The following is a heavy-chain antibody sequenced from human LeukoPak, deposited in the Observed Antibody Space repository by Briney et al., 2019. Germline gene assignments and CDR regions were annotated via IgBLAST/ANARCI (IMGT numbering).Heavy chain of an antibody. Sequence: SETLSLTCTVSGGSISSFYWSWIRQSPRKGLGWIGYVYHNGGTNYNPSLKSRVTILVDTSRNQFSLNLSSVTAADTAVYYCARMVVGTKFDYWGQGALVTVSS. CDR2: VYHNGGT. CDR3: ARMVVGTKFDY. D-gene: IGHD1-26*01. J-gene: IGHJ4*02. V-gene: IGHV4-59*01. CDR1: GGSISSFY.